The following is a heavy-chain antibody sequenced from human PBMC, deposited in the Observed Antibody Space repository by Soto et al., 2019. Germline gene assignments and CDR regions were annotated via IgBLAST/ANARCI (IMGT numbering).Heavy chain of an antibody. D-gene: IGHD3-16*01. CDR3: AMVDVYVTPSPQDV. Sequence: QVQLVQSGAEVKNPGASVKVSCKASGYTFTRYGIGWARQAPGQGLEWMGWNNTYNGNTNYAQNDQGRVTLTTDTSTSTAYMELRSLRSNDTAIYYCAMVDVYVTPSPQDVWGQGTTVIVSS. J-gene: IGHJ6*02. CDR1: GYTFTRYG. V-gene: IGHV1-18*01. CDR2: NNTYNGNT.